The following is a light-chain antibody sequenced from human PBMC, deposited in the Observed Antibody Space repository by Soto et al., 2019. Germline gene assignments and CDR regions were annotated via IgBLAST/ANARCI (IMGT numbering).Light chain of an antibody. CDR1: SSNLGAGYD. CDR2: DNS. CDR3: QSYYRRVSNSHV. V-gene: IGLV1-40*01. J-gene: IGLJ1*01. Sequence: QSVLTQPPSVSGAPGQTVTISCTGSSSNLGAGYDVHWYQQLPGTDPKLFIYDNSNRTSGVPDRFSGSKSGTSASLAITGLQSEDEADYYCQSYYRRVSNSHVFGTGTKLTVL.